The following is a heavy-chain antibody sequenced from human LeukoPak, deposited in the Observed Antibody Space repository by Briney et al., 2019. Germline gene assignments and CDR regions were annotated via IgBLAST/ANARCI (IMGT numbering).Heavy chain of an antibody. CDR3: AREGPRDYYYGMDV. V-gene: IGHV7-4-1*02. Sequence: ASVKVSCKTSGYTFTRHAMNWVRQAPGQGLEWMGWINTNTGNPTHAQGFTGRFVFSLDTSVSTTYLQISSLKAEDTAVYYCAREGPRDYYYGMDVWGQGTTVTVSS. CDR2: INTNTGNP. CDR1: GYTFTRHA. J-gene: IGHJ6*02.